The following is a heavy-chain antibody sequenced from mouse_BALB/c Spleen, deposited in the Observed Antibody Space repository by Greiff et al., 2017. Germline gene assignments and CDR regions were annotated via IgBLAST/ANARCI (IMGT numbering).Heavy chain of an antibody. CDR3: ARPFITTATFAY. CDR2: IYWDDDK. J-gene: IGHJ3*01. V-gene: IGHV8-12*01. CDR1: GFSLSTSGMG. Sequence: QVTLKESGPGILQPSQTLSLTCSFSGFSLSTSGMGVSWIRQPSGKGLEWLAHIYWDDDKRYNPSLKSRLTISKDTSRNQVFLKITSVDTADTATYYCARPFITTATFAYWGQGTLVTVSA. D-gene: IGHD1-2*01.